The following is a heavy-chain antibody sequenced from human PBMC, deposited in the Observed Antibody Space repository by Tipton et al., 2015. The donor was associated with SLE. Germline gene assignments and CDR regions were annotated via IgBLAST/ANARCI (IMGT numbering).Heavy chain of an antibody. CDR2: INHSGNT. V-gene: IGHV4-34*01. J-gene: IGHJ6*03. D-gene: IGHD6-13*01. CDR1: GGSFSGYF. Sequence: GLVKPSETLSLTCAVYGGSFSGYFWSWIRQPPGKGLEWIGEINHSGNTNYNPSLKSRVTISVDTSKNQFSLKLSSVTAADTSVYYCARRGDYRSSWYVASYYYMDVWGKGTTVTVSS. CDR3: ARRGDYRSSWYVASYYYMDV.